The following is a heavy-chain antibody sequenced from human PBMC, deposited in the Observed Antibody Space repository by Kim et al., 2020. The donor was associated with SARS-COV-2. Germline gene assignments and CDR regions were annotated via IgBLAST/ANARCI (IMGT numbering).Heavy chain of an antibody. J-gene: IGHJ6*02. Sequence: GGSLRLSCAASGFTFSSYGMHWVRQAPGKGLEWVAVIWYDGSNKYYADSVKGRFTISRDNSKNTLYLQMNSLRAEDTAVYYCANGYCSSTSCYKSGSYLDHYYGMDVWGPGTTVTVSS. V-gene: IGHV3-33*06. CDR2: IWYDGSNK. CDR1: GFTFSSYG. CDR3: ANGYCSSTSCYKSGSYLDHYYGMDV. D-gene: IGHD2-2*02.